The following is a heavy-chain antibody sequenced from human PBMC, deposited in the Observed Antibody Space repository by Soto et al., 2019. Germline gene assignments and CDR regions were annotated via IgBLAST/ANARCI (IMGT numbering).Heavy chain of an antibody. CDR2: ISGSGGST. J-gene: IGHJ4*02. V-gene: IGHV3-23*01. D-gene: IGHD6-19*01. CDR1: GFTFSSYA. Sequence: EVQLLESGGGLVQPGGSLRLSCAASGFTFSSYAMNWVRQAPGKGLEWVSAISGSGGSTYYADSVKGRLTISRDNSKNTLYPQINSLRAEDTAVYYCARRSIGWYFDYWGQGTLVTVSS. CDR3: ARRSIGWYFDY.